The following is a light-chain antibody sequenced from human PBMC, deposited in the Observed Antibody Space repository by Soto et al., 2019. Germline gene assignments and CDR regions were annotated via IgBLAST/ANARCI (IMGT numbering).Light chain of an antibody. V-gene: IGKV1-33*01. CDR2: DGS. J-gene: IGKJ5*01. CDR1: QDITNY. Sequence: DIQMTQSPSSLSASVGDRVTITCQASQDITNYLNWYQQKPGKAPRLLVYDGSNLHTGVPSRFSGSGSGTHFSLTISSLHPEDIATYYCQQFDSLPLTFGQGTRLEI. CDR3: QQFDSLPLT.